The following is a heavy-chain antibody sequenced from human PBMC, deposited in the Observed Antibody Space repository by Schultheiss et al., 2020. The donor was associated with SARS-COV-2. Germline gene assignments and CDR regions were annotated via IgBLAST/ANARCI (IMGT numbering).Heavy chain of an antibody. CDR1: GGSFSGYY. V-gene: IGHV4-34*01. Sequence: SETLSLTCAVYGGSFSGYYWSWIRQPPGKGLEWIGEINHSGSTNYNPSLKSRVTISVDTSKNQFSLKLSSVTAADTAVYYCARFSSSWYGYYFDYWGQGTLVNVSS. CDR3: ARFSSSWYGYYFDY. CDR2: INHSGST. D-gene: IGHD6-13*01. J-gene: IGHJ4*02.